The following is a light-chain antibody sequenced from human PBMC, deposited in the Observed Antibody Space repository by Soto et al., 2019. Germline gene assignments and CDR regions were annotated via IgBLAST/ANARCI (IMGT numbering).Light chain of an antibody. CDR1: NSNIGSHYD. CDR2: GNS. J-gene: IGLJ1*01. Sequence: QSVLTKPPSVSGAPGQRVTISCTGRNSNIGSHYDVHWYQQLPGTAPKLLISGNSNRPSGVPDRFSGSKSGTSASLAITGLQAEDEADYYCQSFDDSLSGPYVFGTGTKVTVL. V-gene: IGLV1-40*01. CDR3: QSFDDSLSGPYV.